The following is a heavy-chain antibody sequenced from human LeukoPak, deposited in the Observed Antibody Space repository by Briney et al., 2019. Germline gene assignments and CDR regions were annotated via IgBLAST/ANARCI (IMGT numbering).Heavy chain of an antibody. D-gene: IGHD4-17*01. Sequence: GASVKVSCKASGYTFTGYYMHWVRQAPGQGLEWMGWINPNSGGTNYAQKFQGRVTMTRDTSISTAYMELSRLRSDDTAVYYCARFRITTVNPFDYWGQGTLVTVSS. V-gene: IGHV1-2*02. CDR1: GYTFTGYY. CDR3: ARFRITTVNPFDY. CDR2: INPNSGGT. J-gene: IGHJ4*02.